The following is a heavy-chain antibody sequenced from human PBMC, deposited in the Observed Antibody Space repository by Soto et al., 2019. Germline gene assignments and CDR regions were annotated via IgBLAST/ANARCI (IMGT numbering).Heavy chain of an antibody. J-gene: IGHJ5*02. CDR3: ARGDWFHP. V-gene: IGHV4-30-4*01. CDR1: GGSISAGDYY. CDR2: IYYTGTT. Sequence: QVQLQESGPGLVKPSQTLSLTCTVSGGSISAGDYYWNWIRQPPGKGLEWIGYIYYTGTTKYNPSLKRRVTLSVDTSKNRFSLNLTSVTAADTAVYYCARGDWFHPWGPGTLVTVSS.